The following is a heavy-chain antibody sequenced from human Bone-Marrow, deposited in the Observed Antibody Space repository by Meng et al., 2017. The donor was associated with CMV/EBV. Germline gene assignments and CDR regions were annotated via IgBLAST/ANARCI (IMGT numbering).Heavy chain of an antibody. CDR2: IYYSGTT. V-gene: IGHV4-59*12. J-gene: IGHJ4*02. CDR3: ARDQEWESDY. CDR1: GGSISSYY. Sequence: SETLSLTCTVSGGSISSYYWSWIRQPPKKGLEWIGYIYYSGTTFYNPSLKSRVTISVDTSKNQFSLKLNSVTAADTAVYYCARDQEWESDYWGQGTLVTASS. D-gene: IGHD1-26*01.